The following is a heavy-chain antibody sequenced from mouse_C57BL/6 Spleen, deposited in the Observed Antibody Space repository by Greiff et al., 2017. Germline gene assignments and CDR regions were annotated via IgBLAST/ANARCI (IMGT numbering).Heavy chain of an antibody. V-gene: IGHV2-9*01. Sequence: QVQLKESGPGLVAPSQSLSITCTVSGFSLTSYGVDWVRQPPGKGLEWLGVIWGGGSTNYNAALRSRLSINKDKSTSQVFLKMNSLQTDDTAMYYCARHAAGSGSYWYFDVWGTGTTVTVSS. J-gene: IGHJ1*03. CDR3: ARHAAGSGSYWYFDV. CDR1: GFSLTSYG. D-gene: IGHD1-1*01. CDR2: IWGGGST.